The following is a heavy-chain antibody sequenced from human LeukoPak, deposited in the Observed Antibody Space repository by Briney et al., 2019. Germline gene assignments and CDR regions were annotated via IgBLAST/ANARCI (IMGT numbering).Heavy chain of an antibody. CDR3: ARVPYDSSGYYLADAFDI. D-gene: IGHD3-22*01. CDR1: GYTFTSYD. Sequence: GASVKVSCKASGYTFTSYDINWVRQATGQGLEWMGWMNPNSGNTGYAQKFQGRVTMTRNISISTAYMELSSLRSEDTAVYYCARVPYDSSGYYLADAFDIWGQGTMVTVSS. V-gene: IGHV1-8*01. J-gene: IGHJ3*02. CDR2: MNPNSGNT.